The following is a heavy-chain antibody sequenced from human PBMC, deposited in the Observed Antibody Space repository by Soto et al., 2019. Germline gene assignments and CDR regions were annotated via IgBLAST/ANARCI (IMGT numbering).Heavy chain of an antibody. V-gene: IGHV3-74*01. Sequence: DVQLVESGGGIVQPGGSLRLSCAASGFTVTSYWMHWVRQAPGKGLVWVSRTSPAGSSTYYADFVRGRFTISKDTGKNAVYLQINSLGGEDTAVYYCARGNTGYGNFDYWGQGTLVTVSS. J-gene: IGHJ4*02. CDR3: ARGNTGYGNFDY. D-gene: IGHD5-12*01. CDR2: TSPAGSST. CDR1: GFTVTSYW.